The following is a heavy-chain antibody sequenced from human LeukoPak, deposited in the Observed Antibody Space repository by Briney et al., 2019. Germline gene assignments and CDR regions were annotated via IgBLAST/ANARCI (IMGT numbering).Heavy chain of an antibody. CDR3: AREGDGSAFDI. V-gene: IGHV1-46*01. CDR1: GYTFTTYY. J-gene: IGHJ3*02. Sequence: GASVKVSCKASGYTFTTYYMHWLRQAPGQGLEWMGIINPSGGSTSYAQKFQGRVTMTRGMSTSTVYMELSSLRSEDTAVYYCAREGDGSAFDIWGQGTMVTVSS. CDR2: INPSGGST. D-gene: IGHD2-15*01.